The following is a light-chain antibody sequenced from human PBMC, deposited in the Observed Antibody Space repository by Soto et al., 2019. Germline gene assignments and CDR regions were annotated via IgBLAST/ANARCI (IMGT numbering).Light chain of an antibody. CDR2: DAC. J-gene: IGKJ5*01. CDR3: QQYEILPLT. V-gene: IGKV1-33*01. CDR1: QDINKN. Sequence: DIQMTQSKSSLSASVGDRVTITCQASQDINKNLIWYQQKPGKAPKLLIYDACDLETGVPPRFSGSGSGTGFTFTISILQPEDFAPYYCQQYEILPLTFAQGTRLEIK.